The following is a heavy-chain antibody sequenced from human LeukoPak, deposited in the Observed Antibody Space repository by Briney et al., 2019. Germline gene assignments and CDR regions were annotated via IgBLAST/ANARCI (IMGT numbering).Heavy chain of an antibody. Sequence: GGSLRLSCAASGFTFTAYLIHWVRQAPGKGLEWVAVMSSDGNAMFYADSVKGRFTISRDNSKNTLYLQMNSLRAEDTAVYFCVRESEYYFDHSASFDYWGQGTLVTVSS. J-gene: IGHJ4*02. CDR2: MSSDGNAM. CDR1: GFTFTAYL. V-gene: IGHV3-30-3*01. CDR3: VRESEYYFDHSASFDY. D-gene: IGHD3-22*01.